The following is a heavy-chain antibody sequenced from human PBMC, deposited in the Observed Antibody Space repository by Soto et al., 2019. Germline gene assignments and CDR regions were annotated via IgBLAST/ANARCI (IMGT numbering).Heavy chain of an antibody. CDR2: ISGSGGST. Sequence: GGSLRLSCAASGFTFSSYAMSWVRQAPGKGLEWVSAISGSGGSTYYADSVKGRFTISRDNSKNTLYLQMNSLRAEDTAVYYCAATMVRGVRWGPFDYWGQGTLVTVSS. D-gene: IGHD3-10*01. J-gene: IGHJ4*02. V-gene: IGHV3-23*01. CDR3: AATMVRGVRWGPFDY. CDR1: GFTFSSYA.